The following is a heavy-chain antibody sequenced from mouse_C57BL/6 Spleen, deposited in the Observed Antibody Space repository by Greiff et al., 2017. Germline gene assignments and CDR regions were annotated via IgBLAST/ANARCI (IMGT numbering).Heavy chain of an antibody. CDR3: ARFLYYDYDGGFDY. Sequence: QVQLQQPGAELVKPGASVKLSCKASGYTFTSYWMHWVQQRPGRGLEWIGRIDPNSDGTKYNEKFKSKATLTVDNPSSTAYMQLSSLTYEESAVYYCARFLYYDYDGGFDYWGQGTTLTVSS. CDR2: IDPNSDGT. V-gene: IGHV1-72*01. CDR1: GYTFTSYW. D-gene: IGHD2-4*01. J-gene: IGHJ2*01.